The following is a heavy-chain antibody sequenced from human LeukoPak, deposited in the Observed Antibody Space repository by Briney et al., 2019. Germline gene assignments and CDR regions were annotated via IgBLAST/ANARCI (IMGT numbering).Heavy chain of an antibody. D-gene: IGHD6-13*01. CDR2: IYPGDSDT. CDR3: ASSRDIAAAAYYYYGMDV. J-gene: IGHJ6*02. V-gene: IGHV5-51*01. Sequence: GESLKISCKGSGYTFTNYYIGWVRQMPGKGLEWMGIIYPGDSDTRYSPSFQGQVTISADKSISTAYLQWSSLKASDTAMYYCASSRDIAAAAYYYYGMDVWGQGTTVTVSS. CDR1: GYTFTNYY.